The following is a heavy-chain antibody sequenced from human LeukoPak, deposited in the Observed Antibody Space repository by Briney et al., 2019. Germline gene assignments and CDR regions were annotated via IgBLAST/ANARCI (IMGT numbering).Heavy chain of an antibody. CDR2: INHSGST. CDR1: GGSFSGYY. CDR3: ARGRGDSGSYFISN. Sequence: PSETLSLTCAVYGGSFSGYYWSWIRQPPGKGLEWIGEINHSGSTNYNPSLKSRVTISVDTSKNQFSLKLSSVTAADTAVYYCARGRGDSGSYFISNWGQGTLVTVSS. V-gene: IGHV4-34*01. D-gene: IGHD1-26*01. J-gene: IGHJ4*02.